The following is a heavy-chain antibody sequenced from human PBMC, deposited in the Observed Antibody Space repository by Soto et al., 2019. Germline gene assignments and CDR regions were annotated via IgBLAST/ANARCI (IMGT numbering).Heavy chain of an antibody. J-gene: IGHJ6*03. Sequence: PSETLSLTCTVSGGSISSSSYYWGWIRQPPGKGLEWIGSIYYSGSTYYNPSLKSRVTISVDTSKNQFSLKLSSVTAADTAVYYCARLRGYSSGYYYMDVWGKGTTVTVS. D-gene: IGHD6-19*01. CDR3: ARLRGYSSGYYYMDV. V-gene: IGHV4-39*01. CDR2: IYYSGST. CDR1: GGSISSSSYY.